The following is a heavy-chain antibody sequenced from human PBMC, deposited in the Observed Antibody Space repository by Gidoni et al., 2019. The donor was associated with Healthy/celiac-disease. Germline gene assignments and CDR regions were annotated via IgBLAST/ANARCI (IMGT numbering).Heavy chain of an antibody. J-gene: IGHJ6*02. CDR3: ARGEVLRYFDWLRSGYYGMDV. CDR2: MNPNSGNT. Sequence: QVQLVQSGADVKKPGASVKVSCKASGYTFTSYDINWVRQATGQGLEWMGWMNPNSGNTGYAQKFQGRVTMTRNTSISTAYMELSSLRSEDTAVYYCARGEVLRYFDWLRSGYYGMDVWGQGTTVTVSS. V-gene: IGHV1-8*01. D-gene: IGHD3-9*01. CDR1: GYTFTSYD.